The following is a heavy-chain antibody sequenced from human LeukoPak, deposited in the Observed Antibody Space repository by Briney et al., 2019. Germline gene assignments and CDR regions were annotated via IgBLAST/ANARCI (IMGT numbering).Heavy chain of an antibody. CDR3: ARDQATSGGGLDS. Sequence: PGGSLRLSCAASGFTVSGTHMSWVRQAPGKGLEWISAIYTGGTTYYSDSVEGRFTISRDKSKNTLYLHMDSLRVEDTAVYYCARDQATSGGGLDSWGQGTLVTDSS. CDR1: GFTVSGTH. J-gene: IGHJ4*02. CDR2: IYTGGTT. V-gene: IGHV3-53*01. D-gene: IGHD3-16*01.